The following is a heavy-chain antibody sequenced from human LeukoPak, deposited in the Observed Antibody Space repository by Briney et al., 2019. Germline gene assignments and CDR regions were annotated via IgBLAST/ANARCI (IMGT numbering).Heavy chain of an antibody. CDR3: ARDMGSYYYDSSGYYYDFDY. V-gene: IGHV1-18*01. Sequence: GASVKVSCKASGYTFTSYGISWVRQAPEQGLEWMGWINAYNGNTNYAQKLQGRVTMTTDTSTSTAYMELRSLRSDDTAVYYCARDMGSYYYDSSGYYYDFDYWGQGTLVTVSS. CDR2: INAYNGNT. CDR1: GYTFTSYG. J-gene: IGHJ4*02. D-gene: IGHD3-22*01.